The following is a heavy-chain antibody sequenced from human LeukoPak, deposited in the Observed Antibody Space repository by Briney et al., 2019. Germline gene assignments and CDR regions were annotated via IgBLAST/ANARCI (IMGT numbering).Heavy chain of an antibody. J-gene: IGHJ4*02. V-gene: IGHV3-33*01. Sequence: AGGSLRLSCAASGFTFSSYGMQWVRQAPGKGLEWVAVIWYDGSNKYYADSVKGRFTISRDNSKNTLYLQMNSLRAEDTAVYYCASSYDFWSGYYLDYWGQGTLVTVSS. CDR2: IWYDGSNK. CDR3: ASSYDFWSGYYLDY. CDR1: GFTFSSYG. D-gene: IGHD3-3*01.